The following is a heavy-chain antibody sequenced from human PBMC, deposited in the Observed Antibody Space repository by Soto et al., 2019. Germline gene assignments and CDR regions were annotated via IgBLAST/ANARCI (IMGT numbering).Heavy chain of an antibody. D-gene: IGHD1-1*01. CDR2: ISYDGIDE. V-gene: IGHV3-30*03. CDR3: VRDRNEMATVTLGY. J-gene: IGHJ4*02. CDR1: GFTFSSFG. Sequence: QVQLLESGGGVVQPGRSLRLSCAASGFTFSSFGLHWVRQAPGKGLEWVAVISYDGIDESYADSVKGRFTISRDNSKNTLYLQMNSLRTEETAAYYCVRDRNEMATVTLGYWGQGTLVTLSS.